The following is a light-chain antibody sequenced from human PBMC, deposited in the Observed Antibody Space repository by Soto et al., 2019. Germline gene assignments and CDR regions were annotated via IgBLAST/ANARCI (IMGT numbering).Light chain of an antibody. CDR1: QSITSN. CDR3: QQYNEWPSWT. Sequence: IGTTQSPSTLSVSTGERATLSCRASQSITSNLAWYQQKPGQAPRLLIYAASTRATGIPARFSGSGSGTEFTLTISSLQSEDFAVYYCQQYNEWPSWTFGQGTKVDIK. J-gene: IGKJ1*01. CDR2: AAS. V-gene: IGKV3-15*01.